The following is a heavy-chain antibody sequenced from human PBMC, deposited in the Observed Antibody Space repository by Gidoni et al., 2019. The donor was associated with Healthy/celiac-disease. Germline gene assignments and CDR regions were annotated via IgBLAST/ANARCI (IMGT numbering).Heavy chain of an antibody. Sequence: QVTLKESGPVLVIPTETLTLTCTVSGFSLSNARMGVSWIRQPPGKALEWLAHIFSNDEKSYSTSLKSRLTISKDTSKSQVVLTMTNMDPVDTATYYCARIPGSSWPPYYYYGMDVWGQGTTVTVSS. CDR1: GFSLSNARMG. CDR2: IFSNDEK. V-gene: IGHV2-26*01. J-gene: IGHJ6*02. CDR3: ARIPGSSWPPYYYYGMDV. D-gene: IGHD6-13*01.